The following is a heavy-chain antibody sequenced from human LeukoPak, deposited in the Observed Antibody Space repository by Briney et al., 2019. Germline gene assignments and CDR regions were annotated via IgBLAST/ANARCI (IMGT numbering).Heavy chain of an antibody. CDR1: GGSISSHY. CDR3: AARYYYDSSGYYYPFDY. CDR2: IYYSGST. D-gene: IGHD3-22*01. J-gene: IGHJ4*02. V-gene: IGHV4-59*11. Sequence: PSETLSLTCTVSGGSISSHYWSWIRQPPGKGLEWIGYIYYSGSTNYNSSLKSRVTISVDTSKNQFSLKLSSVTTADTAVYYCAARYYYDSSGYYYPFDYWGQGTLVTVSS.